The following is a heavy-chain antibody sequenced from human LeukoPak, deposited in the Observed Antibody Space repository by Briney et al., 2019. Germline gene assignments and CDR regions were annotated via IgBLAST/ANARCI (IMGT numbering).Heavy chain of an antibody. CDR1: GFTFSSYA. V-gene: IGHV3-30-3*01. CDR3: AREAEALDV. J-gene: IGHJ6*02. D-gene: IGHD6-13*01. CDR2: IAYDGSNK. Sequence: PGRSLRLSCAASGFTFSSYAMHWVRQAPGKGLEWVAVIAYDGSNKYSAGSVRGRFTISRDNSKNTLYLQMNSLRAEDTAVYYCAREAEALDVWGQGTTVTVSS.